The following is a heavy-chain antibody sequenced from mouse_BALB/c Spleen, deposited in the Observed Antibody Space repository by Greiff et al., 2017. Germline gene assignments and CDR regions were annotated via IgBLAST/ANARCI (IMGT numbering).Heavy chain of an antibody. J-gene: IGHJ2*01. CDR1: GYTFTDYN. CDR2: IYPYNGGT. CDR3: ARMKDSSD. D-gene: IGHD1-1*01. V-gene: IGHV1S29*02. Sequence: EVQLVESGPELVKPGASVKISCKASGYTFTDYNMHWVKQSHGKSLEWIGYIYPYNGGTGYNQKFKSKATLTVDNSSSTAYMELRSLTSEDSAVYYCARMKDSSDWGQGTTLTVSS.